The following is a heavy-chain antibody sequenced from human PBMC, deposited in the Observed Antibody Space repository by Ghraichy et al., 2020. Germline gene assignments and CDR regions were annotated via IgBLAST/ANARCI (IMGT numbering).Heavy chain of an antibody. Sequence: GESLNISCAASGFTFSSYAMNWVRQAPGKGLEWVSTISGSGDDTYYADSVKGRFTISRDNSKDTLYLQMNSLRAEDTAVHICVKGGWGTVLDFWGQGTLVTVSP. D-gene: IGHD7-27*01. CDR2: ISGSGDDT. CDR3: VKGGWGTVLDF. V-gene: IGHV3-23*01. CDR1: GFTFSSYA. J-gene: IGHJ4*02.